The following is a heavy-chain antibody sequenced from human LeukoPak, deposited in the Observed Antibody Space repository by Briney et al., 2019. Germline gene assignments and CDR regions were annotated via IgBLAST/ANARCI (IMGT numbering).Heavy chain of an antibody. CDR3: ARVLNYVGAFDI. CDR1: GGSISSYY. CDR2: IYYSGST. V-gene: IGHV4-59*01. D-gene: IGHD4-11*01. J-gene: IGHJ3*02. Sequence: PSETLSLTCTVPGGSISSYYWSWIRQPPGKGLEWIGYIYYSGSTNYNPSLKSRVTISVDTSKNQFSLKLSSVTAADTAVYYCARVLNYVGAFDIWGQGTMVTVSS.